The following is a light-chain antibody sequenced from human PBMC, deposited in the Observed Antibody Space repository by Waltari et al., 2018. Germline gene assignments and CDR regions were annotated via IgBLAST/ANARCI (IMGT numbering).Light chain of an antibody. CDR1: QRLVHSDGNTY. CDR3: MQGTHWPPIT. Sequence: DVVMTQSPLSLPVTLGQPASLSCTSSQRLVHSDGNTYLNWFQQRPGQSPRRLIYKVSNRDSGVPDRFSGSGSGTDFTLKITRVEAEDVGVYYCMQGTHWPPITFGQGTRLEIK. V-gene: IGKV2-30*02. CDR2: KVS. J-gene: IGKJ5*01.